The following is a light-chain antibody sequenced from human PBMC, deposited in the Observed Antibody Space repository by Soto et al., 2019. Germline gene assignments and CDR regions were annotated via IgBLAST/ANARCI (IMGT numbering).Light chain of an antibody. CDR3: CSLTTSHTYV. V-gene: IGLV2-14*03. CDR1: SSDIGHYDY. Sequence: QSALTQPASVSGSPGQSITISCTGTSSDIGHYDYVSWYQQHPGKAHKLMIYHVTYRPSGVSNRYSGSKSGNSASLTISGLQADDEADYYCCSLTTSHTYVFGSGTKITVL. J-gene: IGLJ1*01. CDR2: HVT.